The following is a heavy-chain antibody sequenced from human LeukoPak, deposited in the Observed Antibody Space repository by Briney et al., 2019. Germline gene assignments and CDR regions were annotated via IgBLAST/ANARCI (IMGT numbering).Heavy chain of an antibody. V-gene: IGHV1-2*04. CDR3: AREHIVGATCEFDY. CDR2: INPNSGGT. D-gene: IGHD1-26*01. Sequence: RASVKVSCKASGYTFTGYYMHWVRQAPGQGLEWMGWINPNSGGTNYAQKFQGWVTMTRDTSISTAYMELSRLRSDGTAVYYCAREHIVGATCEFDYWGQGTLVTVSS. J-gene: IGHJ4*02. CDR1: GYTFTGYY.